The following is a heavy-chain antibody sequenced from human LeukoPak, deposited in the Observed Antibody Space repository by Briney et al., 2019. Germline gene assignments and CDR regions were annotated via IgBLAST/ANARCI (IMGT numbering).Heavy chain of an antibody. CDR3: ARERAAAGGYYYDY. Sequence: PSETLSLTCTVSGGSISSYYWSWIWKRQGTGMEWIGYSYYSGSAKYNHSLTRRVRISVATSKDQFSLKLRSVTVADTAVYYCARERAAAGGYYYDYWGQGTLVTVSS. D-gene: IGHD6-13*01. CDR1: GGSISSYY. V-gene: IGHV4-59*13. J-gene: IGHJ4*02. CDR2: SYYSGSA.